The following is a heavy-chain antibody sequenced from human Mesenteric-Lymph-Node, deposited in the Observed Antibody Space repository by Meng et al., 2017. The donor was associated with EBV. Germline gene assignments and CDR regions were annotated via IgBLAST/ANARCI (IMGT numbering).Heavy chain of an antibody. CDR1: GVTFSDYF. D-gene: IGHD6-6*01. CDR2: ISGSGDAV. Sequence: HVRLLESGGGLVKPGRSLGVSCGASGVTFSDYFMSWVRQAPGKGLEWIAYISGSGDAVYYADSVKGRFTVSRDNAKNSLYLQLNSLRVDDTAVYYCARFLYSSAYYWGLGTLVTVSS. V-gene: IGHV3-11*01. CDR3: ARFLYSSAYY. J-gene: IGHJ4*02.